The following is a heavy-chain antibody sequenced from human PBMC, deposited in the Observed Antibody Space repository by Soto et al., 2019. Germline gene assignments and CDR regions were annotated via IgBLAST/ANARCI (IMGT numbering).Heavy chain of an antibody. CDR2: IYPGDSDT. CDR3: ARHEEEIVHAGGDYVFRDSRPGEPYYYGMDV. CDR1: GYSFTSYW. V-gene: IGHV5-51*01. Sequence: EVQLVQSGAEVKKPGESLKISCKGSGYSFTSYWIGWVRQMPGKGLEWMGIIYPGDSDTRYSPSFQGQVTISADKSISTAYLQWSSLKASDTAMYYCARHEEEIVHAGGDYVFRDSRPGEPYYYGMDVWGQGTTVTVSS. J-gene: IGHJ6*02. D-gene: IGHD4-17*01.